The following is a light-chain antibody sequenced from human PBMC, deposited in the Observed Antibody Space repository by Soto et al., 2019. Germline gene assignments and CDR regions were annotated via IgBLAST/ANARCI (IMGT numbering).Light chain of an antibody. CDR3: QQHNNWPLT. CDR2: GAS. CDR1: QSVASS. V-gene: IGKV3-15*01. J-gene: IGKJ4*01. Sequence: EIVMTQSPATLSVSPGERATLSCRASQSVASSLAWYQHKPGQAPRLLIYGASTRATGIPARFSGSGSGTEFTLTISSLQSEDFGVYYCQQHNNWPLTFGGGTRVEIK.